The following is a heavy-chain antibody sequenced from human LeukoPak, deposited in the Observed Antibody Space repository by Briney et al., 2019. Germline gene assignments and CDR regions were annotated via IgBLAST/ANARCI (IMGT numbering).Heavy chain of an antibody. CDR1: GHSIYSYY. V-gene: IGHV4-59*01. Sequence: PAEPLSLTCTLWGHSIYSYYCFELRQPPPKGLEWIGYIYYSGSTNYNPSLKSRVTISVDTSKNQFSLKLSSVTAADTAVYYCARGTEYFVHWGQGTLVTVSS. D-gene: IGHD2/OR15-2a*01. CDR3: ARGTEYFVH. J-gene: IGHJ4*02. CDR2: IYYSGST.